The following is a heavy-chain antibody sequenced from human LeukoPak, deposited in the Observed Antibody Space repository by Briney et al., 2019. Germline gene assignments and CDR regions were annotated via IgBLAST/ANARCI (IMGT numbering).Heavy chain of an antibody. CDR3: ARGVPGRYYFDY. CDR2: IYYTGNT. V-gene: IGHV4-59*01. D-gene: IGHD1-14*01. J-gene: IGHJ4*02. Sequence: SETLSLTCSVSGGSISSSYWSWVRQPPGKGLEWVGYIYYTGNTKYNPSLKSRGTISVDTSKNQFSLKVSSATAADTAVYYCARGVPGRYYFDYWGQGTLVTVSS. CDR1: GGSISSSY.